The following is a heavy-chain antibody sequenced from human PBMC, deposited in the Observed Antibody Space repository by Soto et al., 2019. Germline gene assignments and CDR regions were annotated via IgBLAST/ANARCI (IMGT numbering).Heavy chain of an antibody. CDR3: VRGQSVLYLDL. CDR1: GYTFNDFY. V-gene: IGHV1-2*02. Sequence: VQSGAEVRKPGASVKVSCRSSGYTFNDFYIHWVRQAPGQGLEWVGWINPNNGGINYAQKFQCRVTMTRDTSLNTSYVHLNGLNFNDSAIYYCVRGQSVLYLDLWGRGTQITVSS. CDR2: INPNNGGI. D-gene: IGHD1-1*01. J-gene: IGHJ1*01.